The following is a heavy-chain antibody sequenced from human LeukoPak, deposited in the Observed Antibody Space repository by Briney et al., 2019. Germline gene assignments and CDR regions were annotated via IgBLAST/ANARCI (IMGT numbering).Heavy chain of an antibody. CDR2: INHSGST. D-gene: IGHD2-15*01. Sequence: SETLSLTCAVYGGSFSGYYWSWIRQPPGKGLEWIGEINHSGSTNYNPSLKSRVTISVDTSKNQFSLKLSSVTAADTAVYYCARGPTELGYCSGGSCYGLYAYWGQGTLVTVSS. CDR1: GGSFSGYY. V-gene: IGHV4-34*01. J-gene: IGHJ4*02. CDR3: ARGPTELGYCSGGSCYGLYAY.